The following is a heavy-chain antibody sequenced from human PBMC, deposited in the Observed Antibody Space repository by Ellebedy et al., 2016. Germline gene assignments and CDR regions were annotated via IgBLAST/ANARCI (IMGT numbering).Heavy chain of an antibody. CDR1: GGTFSSYA. V-gene: IGHV1-8*02. Sequence: ASVKVSCKASGGTFSSYAISWVRQAPGQGLEWMGWMNPNSGNTGYAQKFQGRVTMTRNTSISTAYMELSSLRSEDTAVYYCARGLGSMPLYYYMDVWGKGTTVTVSS. CDR2: MNPNSGNT. J-gene: IGHJ6*03. CDR3: ARGLGSMPLYYYMDV. D-gene: IGHD2/OR15-2a*01.